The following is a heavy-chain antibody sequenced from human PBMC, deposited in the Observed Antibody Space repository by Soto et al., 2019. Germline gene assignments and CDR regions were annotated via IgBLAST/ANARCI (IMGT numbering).Heavy chain of an antibody. CDR3: ARGASSVTTFYFDL. D-gene: IGHD4-17*01. J-gene: IGHJ2*01. CDR1: GYTFTSYA. Sequence: QVQVVQSGAEVKKPGASVKVSCKASGYTFTSYAMHWVRQAPGQRLEWMGWINPGNGNTKNSQKFQGRVTITRDTFASTAYKELSSLRSEDTDVYYCARGASSVTTFYFDLWGRGTLVTVSS. CDR2: INPGNGNT. V-gene: IGHV1-3*01.